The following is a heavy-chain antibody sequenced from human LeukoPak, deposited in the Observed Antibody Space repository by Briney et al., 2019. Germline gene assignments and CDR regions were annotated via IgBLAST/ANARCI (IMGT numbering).Heavy chain of an antibody. CDR3: ARQRSYYWYFDL. Sequence: PSETLSLTCAVSGDSISSNNWWSWVRQPPGKGLEWIGEIYHGGSTNYNPSLKSRVAMSVDRSRNQFSLNLSSVTAADTAVYYCARQRSYYWYFDLWGRGTLVTVSS. D-gene: IGHD3-10*01. CDR2: IYHGGST. CDR1: GDSISSNNW. J-gene: IGHJ2*01. V-gene: IGHV4-4*02.